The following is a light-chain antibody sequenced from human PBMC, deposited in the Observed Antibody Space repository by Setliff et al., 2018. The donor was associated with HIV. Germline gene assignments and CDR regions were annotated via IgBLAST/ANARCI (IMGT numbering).Light chain of an antibody. J-gene: IGLJ1*01. CDR3: CSYSRSTVPYV. CDR1: SSDIGGHNL. V-gene: IGLV2-23*02. Sequence: QSVLAQVASVSGSLGQLITISCTGSSSDIGGHNLVSCFRVDPGKAPKLIIYNVYLLVSGVSPRFSASKSGNTASLTIFGLQSEDEGDYYCCSYSRSTVPYVFGSGTKVTVL. CDR2: NVY.